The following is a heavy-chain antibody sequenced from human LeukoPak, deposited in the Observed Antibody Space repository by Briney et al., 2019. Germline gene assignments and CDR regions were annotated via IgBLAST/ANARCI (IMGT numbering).Heavy chain of an antibody. D-gene: IGHD2-2*02. CDR3: ARGYTLRDGMDV. V-gene: IGHV3-21*01. Sequence: KPGGSLRRSCAASGFTVSSNYMSWVRQAPGKGLEGVSSISSSSSYIYYADSGKGRFTISRDNAKNSLYLQMNSLRAEDTAVYYCARGYTLRDGMDVWGQGTTVTVSS. CDR2: ISSSSSYI. CDR1: GFTVSSNY. J-gene: IGHJ6*02.